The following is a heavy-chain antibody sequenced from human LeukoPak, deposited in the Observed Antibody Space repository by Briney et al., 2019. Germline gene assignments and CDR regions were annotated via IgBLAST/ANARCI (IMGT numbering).Heavy chain of an antibody. CDR3: ARGYYNDSSGYSLRY. D-gene: IGHD3-22*01. CDR1: GGSISSYY. V-gene: IGHV4-4*09. J-gene: IGHJ4*02. Sequence: SETLSLTCTVSGGSISSYYWSWIRQPPGKGLEWIGYIYTGGSTNYNPSLKSRVTISVVTSKNQFSLKLSSVTAADTAVYYCARGYYNDSSGYSLRYWGQGTLVTVSS. CDR2: IYTGGST.